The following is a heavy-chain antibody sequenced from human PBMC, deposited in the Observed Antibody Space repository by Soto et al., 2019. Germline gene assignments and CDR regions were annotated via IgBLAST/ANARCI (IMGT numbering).Heavy chain of an antibody. Sequence: EVQLVESGGGLVKPGGSLRLSCAVSGFTFSNYNMDWVRQAPGKGLDWVSSISSTGRSTFYADSVKGRFTISRDNAENSLFLEMNSLRADDTAVYYCARVLGSPYTNTWLLPWGQGTLVTVSS. V-gene: IGHV3-21*01. J-gene: IGHJ4*02. CDR1: GFTFSNYN. CDR2: ISSTGRST. D-gene: IGHD3-16*01. CDR3: ARVLGSPYTNTWLLP.